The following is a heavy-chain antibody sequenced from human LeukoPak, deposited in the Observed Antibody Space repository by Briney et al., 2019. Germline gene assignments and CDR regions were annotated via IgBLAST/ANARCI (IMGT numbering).Heavy chain of an antibody. CDR1: GYTFTGYY. Sequence: ASVTVSCKASGYTFTGYYMHWVRQAPGQGLEWMGWINPNSGGTNYAQKFQGRVTMTRATSIRTAYMELTRLRSDGTAVYYCARDRGDGYDYWGQGTLVTVSS. J-gene: IGHJ4*02. CDR2: INPNSGGT. D-gene: IGHD5-24*01. V-gene: IGHV1-2*02. CDR3: ARDRGDGYDY.